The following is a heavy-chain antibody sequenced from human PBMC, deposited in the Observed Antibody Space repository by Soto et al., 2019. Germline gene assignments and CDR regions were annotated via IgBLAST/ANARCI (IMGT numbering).Heavy chain of an antibody. CDR2: ISGGGGDK. Sequence: PGGSLRLSCAASGFTFSSYAMSWVRQAPGKGLEWVSDISGGGGDKYYPDSVKGRFTISRDNSKNTLYLQMNSLRAEDTAVYYCAKNKDWLRGYYYGMDVWGQGTTVTVSS. V-gene: IGHV3-23*01. CDR1: GFTFSSYA. CDR3: AKNKDWLRGYYYGMDV. D-gene: IGHD3-9*01. J-gene: IGHJ6*02.